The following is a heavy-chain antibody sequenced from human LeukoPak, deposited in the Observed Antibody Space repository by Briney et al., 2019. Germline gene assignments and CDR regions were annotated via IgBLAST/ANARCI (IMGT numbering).Heavy chain of an antibody. Sequence: PGRSLRLSCAASGFTFSSYGMHWVRQAPGKGLEWVAVIWYDGSNKYYADSVKGRFTISRDNSKNTLYLQMNSLRAEDTAVYYCAKDPSGIVENTMDVWGKGTTVTVSS. V-gene: IGHV3-33*06. CDR1: GFTFSSYG. J-gene: IGHJ6*04. CDR2: IWYDGSNK. D-gene: IGHD1-26*01. CDR3: AKDPSGIVENTMDV.